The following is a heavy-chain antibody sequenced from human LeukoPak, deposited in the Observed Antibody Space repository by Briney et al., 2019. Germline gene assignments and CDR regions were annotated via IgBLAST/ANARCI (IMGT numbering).Heavy chain of an antibody. J-gene: IGHJ4*02. CDR3: AGRDY. V-gene: IGHV4-4*07. CDR1: GASISIYY. Sequence: SETLSLTCTVSGASISIYYWSWIRQPAGKGLEWIGRVYTSGSFVYNASLKSRVTMSVDKSKNQFSLKLGSVTVADTAVYYCAGRDYWGQGILVTVSS. CDR2: VYTSGSF.